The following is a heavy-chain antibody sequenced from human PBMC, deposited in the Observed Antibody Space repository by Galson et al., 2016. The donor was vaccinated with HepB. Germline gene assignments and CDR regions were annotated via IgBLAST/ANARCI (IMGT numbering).Heavy chain of an antibody. CDR2: ISFTGGSI. CDR3: AKHVDSWGVYKSGMDG. V-gene: IGHV3-23*01. CDR1: GFTFSTYA. Sequence: SLRLSCAASGFTFSTYAMSWVRQAPGKGLEWVSGISFTGGSIYYADSVKGRLNMSRDNPKNTLFLQMNSLRVEDTAVYYCAKHVDSWGVYKSGMDGWGQGTTVTVSS. J-gene: IGHJ6*02. D-gene: IGHD1-14*01.